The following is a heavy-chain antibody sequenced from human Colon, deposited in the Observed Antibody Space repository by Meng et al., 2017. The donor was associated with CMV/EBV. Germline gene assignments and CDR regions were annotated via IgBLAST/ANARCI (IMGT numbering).Heavy chain of an antibody. Sequence: SETLSLTCAVYGGSFSGYYWSWIRQPPGKGLEWIGEINHSGSTNYNPSLKSRVTISVDTSKNQFPLKLSSVTAADTAVYYCARRSPGVRWFDPWGQGTLVTVSS. CDR2: INHSGST. J-gene: IGHJ5*02. D-gene: IGHD3-10*01. CDR1: GGSFSGYY. V-gene: IGHV4-34*01. CDR3: ARRSPGVRWFDP.